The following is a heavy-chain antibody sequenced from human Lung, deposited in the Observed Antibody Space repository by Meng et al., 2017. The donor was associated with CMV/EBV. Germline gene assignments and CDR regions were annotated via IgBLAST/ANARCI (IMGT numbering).Heavy chain of an antibody. CDR3: ASFPPPGKQWLVTDY. Sequence: QVQLQESGPGLVKPSGTLSLTCAVSGGSISSSNWWSWVRQPPGKGLEWIGEIYHSGSTNYNPSLKSRVTISVDKSKIQFSLKLSSVTAADTAVYYCASFPPPGKQWLVTDYWGQGTLVTVSS. J-gene: IGHJ4*02. CDR1: GGSISSSNW. V-gene: IGHV4-4*02. D-gene: IGHD6-19*01. CDR2: IYHSGST.